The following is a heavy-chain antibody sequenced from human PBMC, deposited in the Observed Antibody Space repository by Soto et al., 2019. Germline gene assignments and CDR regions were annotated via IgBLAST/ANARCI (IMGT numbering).Heavy chain of an antibody. CDR1: GFTFSSYG. V-gene: IGHV3-33*01. CDR2: IRYDGSNK. CDR3: AREVDTAMVTADY. D-gene: IGHD5-18*01. J-gene: IGHJ4*02. Sequence: GGSLRLSCAASGFTFSSYGMHWVRQAPGKGLEWVAVIRYDGSNKYYADSVKGRFTISRDNSKNTLYLQMNSLRAEDTAVYYCAREVDTAMVTADYWGQGTLVTVSS.